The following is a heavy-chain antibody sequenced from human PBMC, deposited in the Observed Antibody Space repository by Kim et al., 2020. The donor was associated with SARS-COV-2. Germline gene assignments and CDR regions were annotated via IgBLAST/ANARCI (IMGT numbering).Heavy chain of an antibody. CDR2: IYYSGST. J-gene: IGHJ2*01. CDR3: ARYCGGDCYIPLCFDL. Sequence: SETLSLTCTVSGGSISSGDYYWSWIRQPPGKGLEWIGYIYYSGSTYYNPSLKSRVTISVDTSKNQFSLKLSSVTAADTAVYYCARYCGGDCYIPLCFDLWGRGTLVTVSS. D-gene: IGHD2-21*02. CDR1: GGSISSGDYY. V-gene: IGHV4-30-4*01.